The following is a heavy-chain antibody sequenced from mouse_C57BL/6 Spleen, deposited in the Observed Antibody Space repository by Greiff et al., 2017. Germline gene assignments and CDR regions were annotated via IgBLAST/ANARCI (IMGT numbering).Heavy chain of an antibody. V-gene: IGHV5-6*01. Sequence: EVKLVESGGDLVKPGGSLKLSCAASGFTFSSYGMSWVRQTPDKRLEWVATISSGGSYTYYPDSVKGRFTISRDNAKNTLYLQMSSLKSEDTAMYYCARHTCYSNLYFDVWGTGTTVTVSS. CDR1: GFTFSSYG. D-gene: IGHD2-5*01. J-gene: IGHJ1*03. CDR2: ISSGGSYT. CDR3: ARHTCYSNLYFDV.